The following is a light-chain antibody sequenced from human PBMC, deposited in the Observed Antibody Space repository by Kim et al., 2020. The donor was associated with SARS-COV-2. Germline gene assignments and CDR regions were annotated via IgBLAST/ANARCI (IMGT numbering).Light chain of an antibody. CDR3: HQSYSLPLT. CDR2: AAS. CDR1: QSISNY. V-gene: IGKV1-39*01. J-gene: IGKJ4*01. Sequence: ASVGDRVTITCRASQSISNYLNWYQQKPGKAPTLLIYAASTLQSGVPSRFSGSGSGTDFTLTISSLQPEDFATYYCHQSYSLPLTFGGGTKVDIK.